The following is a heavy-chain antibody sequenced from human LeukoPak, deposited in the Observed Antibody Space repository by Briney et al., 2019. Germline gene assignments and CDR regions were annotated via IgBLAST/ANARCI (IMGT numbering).Heavy chain of an antibody. Sequence: GGSLRLSCAASGFPFSAYAMSWVRQAPGKGLEWVSSIRGSDGSTYYADSVKGRFAISRDNSKNTLYLQMNSLRAEDTAVYYCAKDVYGDYGGLDYWGQGTLVTVSS. J-gene: IGHJ4*02. CDR3: AKDVYGDYGGLDY. CDR1: GFPFSAYA. V-gene: IGHV3-23*01. D-gene: IGHD4-17*01. CDR2: IRGSDGST.